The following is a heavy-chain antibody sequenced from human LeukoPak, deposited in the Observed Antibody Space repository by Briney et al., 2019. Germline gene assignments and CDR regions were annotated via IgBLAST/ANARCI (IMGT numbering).Heavy chain of an antibody. CDR3: ARWLTPERFDY. CDR2: IYYSGTT. V-gene: IGHV4-30-4*08. J-gene: IGHJ4*02. D-gene: IGHD4-23*01. CDR1: RGSISSGDYY. Sequence: SETLSLTCTVSRGSISSGDYYWSWIRQPPGKGLEWIGYIYYSGTTYYNPSLKSRVTISIDTSKNQFSLKLSSVTAADTAVYYCARWLTPERFDYWGQGTLVTVSS.